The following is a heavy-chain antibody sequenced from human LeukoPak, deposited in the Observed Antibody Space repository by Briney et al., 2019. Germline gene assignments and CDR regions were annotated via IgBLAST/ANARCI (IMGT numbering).Heavy chain of an antibody. CDR1: GYSFTNYW. J-gene: IGHJ4*02. D-gene: IGHD3-9*01. CDR3: ARPEEKGGRYFTRFDY. CDR2: IYPGDSDT. Sequence: GESLKISCKGSGYSFTNYWIGWVRQMPGKGLEGMGIIYPGDSDTRYSPSFQGQVTISADKSISTAYLQWSSLEASDTAMYYCARPEEKGGRYFTRFDYWGQGTLVTVSS. V-gene: IGHV5-51*01.